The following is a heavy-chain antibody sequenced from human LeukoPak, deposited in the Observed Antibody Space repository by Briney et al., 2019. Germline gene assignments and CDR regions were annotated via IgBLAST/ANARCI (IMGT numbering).Heavy chain of an antibody. CDR2: MNPNSGNT. V-gene: IGHV1-8*01. Sequence: ASVKVSCKASGYTFTSYDINWVRQATGQGLEWMGWMNPNSGNTGYAQKFQGRVTMTRNTPTSTAYMELSSLGSEDTAVYYCARATRDCSSASCYNYWGQGTLVTVSS. CDR3: ARATRDCSSASCYNY. D-gene: IGHD2-2*02. CDR1: GYTFTSYD. J-gene: IGHJ4*02.